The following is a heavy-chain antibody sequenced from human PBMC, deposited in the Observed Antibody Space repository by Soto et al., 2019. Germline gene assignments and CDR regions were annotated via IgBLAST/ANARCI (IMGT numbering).Heavy chain of an antibody. J-gene: IGHJ4*02. CDR1: GGSISSYY. CDR2: IYYSGST. D-gene: IGHD3-16*01. V-gene: IGHV4-59*01. Sequence: QVQLQESGPGLVKPSETLSLTCTVSGGSISSYYWSWIRQPPGKGLEWIGYIYYSGSTNYNPSLTSRVTISVDTSKNQFSLKLSSVTAADTAVYYCARGGDGFFDYWGQGTLVTVSS. CDR3: ARGGDGFFDY.